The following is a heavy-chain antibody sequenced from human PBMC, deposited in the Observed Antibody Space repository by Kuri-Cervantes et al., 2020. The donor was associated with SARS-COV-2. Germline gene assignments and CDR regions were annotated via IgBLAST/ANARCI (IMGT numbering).Heavy chain of an antibody. Sequence: ASVKVSCKASGYTFTSYDINWVRQATGQGLEWMGWMNPNSGNTGYAQKFQGRVTMTRDTSTSTVYMELSSLRSEDTAVYYCAREDIVVVPAYYDDAFDIWGQGTMVTDSS. CDR1: GYTFTSYD. CDR3: AREDIVVVPAYYDDAFDI. V-gene: IGHV1-8*01. J-gene: IGHJ3*02. D-gene: IGHD2-2*01. CDR2: MNPNSGNT.